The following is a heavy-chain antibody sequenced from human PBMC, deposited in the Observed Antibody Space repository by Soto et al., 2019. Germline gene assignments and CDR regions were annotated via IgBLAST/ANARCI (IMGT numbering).Heavy chain of an antibody. Sequence: QVQLQQWGAGLLKPSETLSLTCAVYGGSFSGYYCSWLRQPPGKGLEWIGEINNSGSTNYNPSFNSRVTITADTSKNQCSLRRISVTAAVTAVDYCASTRCSSSSCRPNFDNWGQGTLVTVSS. J-gene: IGHJ4*02. CDR2: INNSGST. CDR3: ASTRCSSSSCRPNFDN. CDR1: GGSFSGYY. V-gene: IGHV4-34*01. D-gene: IGHD2-15*01.